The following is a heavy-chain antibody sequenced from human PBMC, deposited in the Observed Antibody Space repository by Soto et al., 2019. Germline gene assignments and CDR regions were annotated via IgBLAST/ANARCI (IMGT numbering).Heavy chain of an antibody. CDR1: GFTFSSYA. V-gene: IGHV3-23*01. D-gene: IGHD6-19*01. Sequence: EVQLLESGGGLVQPGGSLRLSCAASGFTFSSYAMSWVRQAPGKGLEWVSAISGSGGSTYYADSVKGRFTISRDNSKNTLYLQMNSLRAEDTAVYYCTAAGYSSGWGFDYWGQGTLVTVSS. CDR3: TAAGYSSGWGFDY. J-gene: IGHJ4*02. CDR2: ISGSGGST.